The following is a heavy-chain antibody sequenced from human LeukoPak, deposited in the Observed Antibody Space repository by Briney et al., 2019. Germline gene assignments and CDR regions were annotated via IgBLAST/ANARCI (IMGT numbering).Heavy chain of an antibody. J-gene: IGHJ6*03. Sequence: PSETLSLTCTVSGGSISSYYWSWIRQPAGKGLEWIGRIYTSGSTNYNPSLKSRVTMSVDTSKNQFSLKLSSVTAADTAVYYCARDGLTLQVHLRIPTYYMDVWGKGTTVTVSS. CDR2: IYTSGST. CDR1: GGSISSYY. V-gene: IGHV4-4*07. CDR3: ARDGLTLQVHLRIPTYYMDV.